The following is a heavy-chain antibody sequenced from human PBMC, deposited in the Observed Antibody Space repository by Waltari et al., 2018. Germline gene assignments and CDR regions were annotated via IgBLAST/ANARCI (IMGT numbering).Heavy chain of an antibody. CDR2: IKQEGSEK. V-gene: IGHV3-7*01. CDR3: ARGAWLENYYYYGMDV. J-gene: IGHJ6*02. Sequence: EVQLVESGGGLVQPGGSLRLSCAASGFTFSSYWMSWVRQAPGKGLEWVANIKQEGSEKYYVDSVKGRFTISRDNAKNSLYLQMNSLRAEDTAVYDCARGAWLENYYYYGMDVWGQGTTVTVSS. CDR1: GFTFSSYW. D-gene: IGHD6-19*01.